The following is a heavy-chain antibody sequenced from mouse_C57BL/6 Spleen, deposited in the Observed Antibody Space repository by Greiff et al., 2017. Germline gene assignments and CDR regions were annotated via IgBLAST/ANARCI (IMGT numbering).Heavy chain of an antibody. V-gene: IGHV5-16*01. CDR2: INYDGSST. D-gene: IGHD2-4*01. Sequence: EVQLVESEGGLVQPGSSMKLSCTASGFTFSDYYMAWVRQVPGKGLEWVANINYDGSSTYYLDSLKSRFIISRDNAKNILYLQMSSLKSEDTATYYCARIYYDYPMDYWGQGTSVTVSS. CDR3: ARIYYDYPMDY. CDR1: GFTFSDYY. J-gene: IGHJ4*01.